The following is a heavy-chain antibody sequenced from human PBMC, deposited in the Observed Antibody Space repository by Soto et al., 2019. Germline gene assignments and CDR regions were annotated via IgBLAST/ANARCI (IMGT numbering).Heavy chain of an antibody. J-gene: IGHJ5*02. CDR1: GGSMLGYY. Sequence: TSETLSLTCTFSGGSMLGYYWSWIRQPPGKGLEWIGSMSNSGTTRYSPSLRGRVTISVDTSMNQFSLKLKSVTPADTAVYYCARGRELAVWAWFAPWGQG. CDR2: MSNSGTT. D-gene: IGHD3-3*02. CDR3: ARGRELAVWAWFAP. V-gene: IGHV4-59*01.